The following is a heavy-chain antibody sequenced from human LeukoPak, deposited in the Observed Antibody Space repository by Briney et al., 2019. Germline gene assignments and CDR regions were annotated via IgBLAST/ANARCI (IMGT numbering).Heavy chain of an antibody. Sequence: SETLSLTCTVSGGSISSYYWSWIRQPPGKGLEWIGYIYYSGSTNYNPSLKSRVTISVDTSKNQFSLKLSSVTAADTAVYYCARESDSGRDYWGQGTLVTVSS. D-gene: IGHD5-12*01. V-gene: IGHV4-59*01. CDR3: ARESDSGRDY. CDR1: GGSISSYY. CDR2: IYYSGST. J-gene: IGHJ4*02.